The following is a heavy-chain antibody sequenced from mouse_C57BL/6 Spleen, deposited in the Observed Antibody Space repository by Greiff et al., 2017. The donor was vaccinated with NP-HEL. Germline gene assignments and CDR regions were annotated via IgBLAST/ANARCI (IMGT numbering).Heavy chain of an antibody. J-gene: IGHJ2*01. Sequence: EVKLMESGEGLVKPGGSLKLSCAASGFTFSSYAMSWVRQTPEKRLEWVAYISSGGDYIYYADTVKGRFTISRDNARNTLYLQMSSLKSEDTAMYYCTREVYYGSSYGYFDYWGQGTTLTVSS. CDR2: ISSGGDYI. CDR1: GFTFSSYA. D-gene: IGHD1-1*01. CDR3: TREVYYGSSYGYFDY. V-gene: IGHV5-9-1*02.